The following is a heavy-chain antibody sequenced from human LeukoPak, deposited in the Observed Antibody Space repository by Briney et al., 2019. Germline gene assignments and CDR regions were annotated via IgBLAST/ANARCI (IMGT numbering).Heavy chain of an antibody. D-gene: IGHD6-13*01. Sequence: RGSLRLSCAASRFTFITYWMSWVRQAPGKGLEWVANIKQDGSEKYYVDSVKGRFTISRDNAKNSLYLQMNSLRVEDTAVYYCARAKGAAGTYLFDYWGQGTLVTVSS. CDR1: RFTFITYW. J-gene: IGHJ4*02. V-gene: IGHV3-7*03. CDR2: IKQDGSEK. CDR3: ARAKGAAGTYLFDY.